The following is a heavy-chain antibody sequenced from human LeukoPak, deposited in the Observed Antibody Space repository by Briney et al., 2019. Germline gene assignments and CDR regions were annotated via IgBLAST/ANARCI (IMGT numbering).Heavy chain of an antibody. CDR1: GFTFSSSW. D-gene: IGHD6-25*01. Sequence: GGSLRLSCAASGFTFSSSWMTWVRQAPGKGLEWVANIKQDGGEKYYVDSVKGRFTISRDNAKNSLYLQMNSLRADDTAVYYCARDLYNSASRWGQGTLVTVSS. J-gene: IGHJ4*02. CDR3: ARDLYNSASR. CDR2: IKQDGGEK. V-gene: IGHV3-7*03.